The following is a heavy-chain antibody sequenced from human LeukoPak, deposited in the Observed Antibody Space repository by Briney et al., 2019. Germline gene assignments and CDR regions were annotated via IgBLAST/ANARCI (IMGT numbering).Heavy chain of an antibody. CDR2: ISYDGSNK. Sequence: GGSLRLSCAASGFTFSSYGIHWVRQAPGKGLEWVALISYDGSNKYYADSVKGRFTISRDNSKNTLYLQMNSLRAEDTAVYYCAREPSQSVKGYCSGGSCNPYYYGMDVWGQGTTVTVSS. V-gene: IGHV3-30*03. J-gene: IGHJ6*02. CDR3: AREPSQSVKGYCSGGSCNPYYYGMDV. CDR1: GFTFSSYG. D-gene: IGHD2-15*01.